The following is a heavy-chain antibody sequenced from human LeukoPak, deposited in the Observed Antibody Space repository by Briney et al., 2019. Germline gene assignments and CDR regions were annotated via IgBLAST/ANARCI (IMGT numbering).Heavy chain of an antibody. V-gene: IGHV1-2*02. CDR2: INPNSGGT. Sequence: ASVKVSCKASGYTFTGYYMHWVRQAPGQGLEWMGWINPNSGGTNYAQKFQGRVTMTRDTSISTAYMELSRLRSDDTAVYYCARDFSYGHGHFDYWGQGTLVTVSS. J-gene: IGHJ4*02. D-gene: IGHD5-18*01. CDR1: GYTFTGYY. CDR3: ARDFSYGHGHFDY.